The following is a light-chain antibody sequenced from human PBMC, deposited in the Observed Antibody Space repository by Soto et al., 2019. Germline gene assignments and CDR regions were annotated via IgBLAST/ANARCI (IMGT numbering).Light chain of an antibody. V-gene: IGLV2-8*01. CDR2: EVS. Sequence: QSSLTQPPSASWSPGQSVTISFTGTISYVGANNYYVSWYQQHPGKVPKLMIYEVSKRPRGVPDRFFGSQSGKTASLTVSGIQADAEADYYCSSYPGSDNFVFATWTKVPAL. CDR1: ISYVGANNYY. J-gene: IGLJ1*01. CDR3: SSYPGSDNFV.